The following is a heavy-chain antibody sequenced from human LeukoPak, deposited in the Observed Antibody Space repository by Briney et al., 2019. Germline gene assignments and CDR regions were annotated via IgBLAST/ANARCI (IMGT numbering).Heavy chain of an antibody. J-gene: IGHJ4*02. D-gene: IGHD5-18*01. CDR1: GGTFSSYA. CDR3: ARGGGYSYGLDHFDY. V-gene: IGHV1-69*06. Sequence: ASVKVSCKASGGTFSSYAIGWVRQAPGPGLEWMGGIIPIFGTANYAQKFQGRVTITADKSTSTAYMELSSLRSEDTAVYYCARGGGYSYGLDHFDYWGQGTLVTVSS. CDR2: IIPIFGTA.